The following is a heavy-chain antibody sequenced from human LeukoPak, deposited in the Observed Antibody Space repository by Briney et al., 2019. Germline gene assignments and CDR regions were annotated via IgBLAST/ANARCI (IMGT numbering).Heavy chain of an antibody. CDR3: ARGSGWFDP. CDR1: GGFLTSGAYY. J-gene: IGHJ5*02. CDR2: IYYSGTT. Sequence: SETLSLTCTVSGGFLTSGAYYWTWIRQLPGKGLDWIGSIYYSGTTSYNSSLKSRVTMSVDTSKNQFSLNLISMTAADTAVYYCARGSGWFDPWGQGTLVTVSS. V-gene: IGHV4-31*03.